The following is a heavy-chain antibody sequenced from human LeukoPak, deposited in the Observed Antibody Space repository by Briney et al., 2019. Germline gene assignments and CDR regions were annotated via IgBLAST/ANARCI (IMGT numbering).Heavy chain of an antibody. V-gene: IGHV3-9*01. CDR3: ARASYYYDTSGLGAFDV. D-gene: IGHD3-22*01. CDR1: GFTFSNYA. Sequence: GGSLRLSCAASGFTFSNYAMTWFRQAPGKGLEWVSGINWNSDRIGYADSVKGRFTISRDNAKNSLYMQMNSVRAEDTALYYCARASYYYDTSGLGAFDVWGQGTTVIVSS. J-gene: IGHJ3*01. CDR2: INWNSDRI.